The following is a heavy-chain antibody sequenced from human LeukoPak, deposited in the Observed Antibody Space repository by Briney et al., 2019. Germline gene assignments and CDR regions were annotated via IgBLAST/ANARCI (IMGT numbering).Heavy chain of an antibody. CDR1: GGPFSGYY. CDR2: INHSGST. D-gene: IGHD1-1*01. J-gene: IGHJ4*02. CDR3: ASLEGSYFDY. V-gene: IGHV4-34*01. Sequence: PSETLSLTCAVYGGPFSGYYWSWIRQPPGKGLEWIGEINHSGSTNYNPSLKSRVTISVDTSKNQFSLKLSSVTAADTAVYYCASLEGSYFDYWGQGTLVTVSS.